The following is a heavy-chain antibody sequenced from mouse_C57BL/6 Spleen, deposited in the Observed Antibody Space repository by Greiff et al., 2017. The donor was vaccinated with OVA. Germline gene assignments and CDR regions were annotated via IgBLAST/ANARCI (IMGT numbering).Heavy chain of an antibody. CDR1: GYAFSSSW. D-gene: IGHD2-2*01. J-gene: IGHJ3*01. Sequence: QVQLKESGPELVKPGASVKISCKASGYAFSSSWMNWVKQRPGKGLEWIGRIYPGDGDTNYNGKFKGKATLTADKSSSTAYMQLSSLTSEDSAVYFCARGLRGYDWFAYWGQGTLVTVSA. CDR2: IYPGDGDT. V-gene: IGHV1-82*01. CDR3: ARGLRGYDWFAY.